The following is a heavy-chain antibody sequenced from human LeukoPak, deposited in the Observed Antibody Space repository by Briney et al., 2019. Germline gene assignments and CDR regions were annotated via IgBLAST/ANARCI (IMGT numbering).Heavy chain of an antibody. J-gene: IGHJ4*02. CDR3: ARERAKGFGY. D-gene: IGHD4/OR15-4a*01. Sequence: PGGSLRLSCAASGFTFSSYEMNWVRQAPGKGLEWVSSISSSSSYIYYADSVKGRFTISRDNAKNSLYLQMNSLRAEDTAVYYCARERAKGFGYWGQGTLVTVSS. V-gene: IGHV3-21*01. CDR1: GFTFSSYE. CDR2: ISSSSSYI.